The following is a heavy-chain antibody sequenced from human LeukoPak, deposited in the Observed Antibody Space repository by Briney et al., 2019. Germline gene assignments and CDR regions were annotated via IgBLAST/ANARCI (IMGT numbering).Heavy chain of an antibody. J-gene: IGHJ4*02. Sequence: GGSLRLSCAGSGFTFSDYYMSWIRQAPGKGLEWVSYVSSTGNTFHYGDSVRGRFAISRDNAKNSLYLEMNSLRAEDTAVYYCAKEMAHSPHSSGTYWSDGGVGLDYWGQGTLVTVSS. D-gene: IGHD3-10*01. CDR2: VSSTGNTF. V-gene: IGHV3-11*01. CDR3: AKEMAHSPHSSGTYWSDGGVGLDY. CDR1: GFTFSDYY.